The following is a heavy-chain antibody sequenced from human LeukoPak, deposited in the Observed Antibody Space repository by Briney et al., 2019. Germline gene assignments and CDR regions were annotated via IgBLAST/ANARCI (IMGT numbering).Heavy chain of an antibody. V-gene: IGHV3-30*02. J-gene: IGHJ4*02. CDR3: AKGVILEWLFPLNYFDY. CDR2: IRYDGSNK. Sequence: GGSLRLSCVASGFTFSSYGMHWVRQAPGKGLEWVAFIRYDGSNKYYADSVKGRFTISRDNSKNTLYLQMNSLRAEDTAVYYCAKGVILEWLFPLNYFDYWGQGTLVTVSS. D-gene: IGHD3-3*01. CDR1: GFTFSSYG.